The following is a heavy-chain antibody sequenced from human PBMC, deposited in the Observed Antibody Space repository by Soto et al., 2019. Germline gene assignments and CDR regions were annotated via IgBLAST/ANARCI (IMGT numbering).Heavy chain of an antibody. CDR2: SRNRVNNLST. J-gene: IGHJ4*02. Sequence: PGGSLRLSCTVSADSEFSFSDQYMDWVRQAPGKGLEWVGRSRNRVNNLSTAYAASVQGRFTISRDESKNTVYLQMHSLKTDDTAVYCSRVDPSAKSPDYWGQGTLVTVSS. CDR1: EFSFSDQY. D-gene: IGHD2-15*01. CDR3: RVDPSAKSPDY. V-gene: IGHV3-72*01.